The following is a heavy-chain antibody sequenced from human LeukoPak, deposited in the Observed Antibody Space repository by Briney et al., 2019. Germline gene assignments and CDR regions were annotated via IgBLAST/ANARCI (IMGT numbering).Heavy chain of an antibody. J-gene: IGHJ4*02. CDR2: INTDGSST. CDR3: ARDETTEVTQFAY. Sequence: GGSLRLSCSASGFTFSTYWMHWVRQAPGKGLVWVSRINTDGSSTNYADSVKGRFTISRDNAKNTLYLQMNSLRAEDTAVYYCARDETTEVTQFAYWGQGILVTISS. D-gene: IGHD4-23*01. V-gene: IGHV3-74*01. CDR1: GFTFSTYW.